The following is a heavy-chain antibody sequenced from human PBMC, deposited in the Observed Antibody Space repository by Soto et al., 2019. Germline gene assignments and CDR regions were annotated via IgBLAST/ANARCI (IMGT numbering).Heavy chain of an antibody. CDR1: GDSISSND. CDR3: ARMYSSSPTPFFDH. D-gene: IGHD6-6*01. J-gene: IGHJ4*02. Sequence: PSDTLSLTCTFSGDSISSNDWTWLRQPPGEGLEWIGYVFYTGITNYNPSLKSRVTISVDTSMNHFSLKLNSVTAADSAMYYCARMYSSSPTPFFDHWGQGTLVTVPS. CDR2: VFYTGIT. V-gene: IGHV4-59*07.